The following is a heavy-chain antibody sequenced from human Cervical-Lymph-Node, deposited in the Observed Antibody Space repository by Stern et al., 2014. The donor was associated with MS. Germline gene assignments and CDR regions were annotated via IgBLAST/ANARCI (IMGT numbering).Heavy chain of an antibody. V-gene: IGHV4-59*08. J-gene: IGHJ4*02. CDR1: GGSISNYH. D-gene: IGHD4-23*01. CDR3: ARGTEENYGGSRARFDY. Sequence: QVQLQESGPGLVKPSETLSLTCTVSGGSISNYHWNWIRQPPGKGLEWIGYVYESGSTNYSPSLKSRVNISLDTSKNQFSLNLSSVTAADTAAYYCARGTEENYGGSRARFDYWGQGTLVTVS. CDR2: VYESGST.